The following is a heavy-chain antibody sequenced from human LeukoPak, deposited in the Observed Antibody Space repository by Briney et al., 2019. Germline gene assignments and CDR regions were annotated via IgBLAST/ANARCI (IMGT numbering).Heavy chain of an antibody. D-gene: IGHD3-22*01. V-gene: IGHV3-9*01. Sequence: GGSLRLSCAASGFTFDDYAMHWVRQAPGKGLEWVSGISWNSGSIGYADSVKGRFTISRDSAKNSLYLQMNSLRAEDTALYYCAKGFDYYDSSGYYYDAFDIWGQGTVVTVSS. CDR1: GFTFDDYA. CDR3: AKGFDYYDSSGYYYDAFDI. J-gene: IGHJ3*02. CDR2: ISWNSGSI.